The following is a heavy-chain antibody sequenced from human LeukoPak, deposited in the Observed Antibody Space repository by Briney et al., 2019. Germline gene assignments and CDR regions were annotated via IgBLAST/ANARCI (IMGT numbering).Heavy chain of an antibody. D-gene: IGHD6-13*01. CDR2: INHSGRT. J-gene: IGHJ5*02. CDR3: ARGRAAANITWFDP. V-gene: IGHV4-34*01. CDR1: GGSFSGYY. Sequence: SETLSLTCAVYGGSFSGYYWSWIRQSPGKELEWIGEINHSGRTNYNPSLKSRVTISVDTSKNQLSLKLSSVTAADTAVYYCARGRAAANITWFDPWGQGTLVTVSS.